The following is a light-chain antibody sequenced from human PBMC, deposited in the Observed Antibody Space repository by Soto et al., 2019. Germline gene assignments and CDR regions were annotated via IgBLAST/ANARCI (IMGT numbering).Light chain of an antibody. V-gene: IGLV2-23*03. J-gene: IGLJ2*01. CDR3: CSYAGSSTFGV. CDR1: SSDVGSYNL. Sequence: QSALTQPASVSGSPGQSITISCTGTSSDVGSYNLVSWYQQHPGKAPKLMIYEGSKRPSGVSNRFSGSKSGNTASLTISGLQAEDEDDDYCCSYAGSSTFGVFGGGTKLTVL. CDR2: EGS.